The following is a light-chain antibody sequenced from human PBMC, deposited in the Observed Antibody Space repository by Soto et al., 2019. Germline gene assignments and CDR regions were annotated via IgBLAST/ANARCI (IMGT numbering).Light chain of an antibody. V-gene: IGKV1-39*01. CDR2: ALS. J-gene: IGKJ4*01. Sequence: DIQVTQSPSSLSASIGDRVIITCRASQPISTSLHWFQQKPGKAPKLLIYALSNLQSGVPSRFSGSGTGTDFTLIISSLQPEDVGNYFCQQSYSTPLTFGGGIKVQI. CDR1: QPISTS. CDR3: QQSYSTPLT.